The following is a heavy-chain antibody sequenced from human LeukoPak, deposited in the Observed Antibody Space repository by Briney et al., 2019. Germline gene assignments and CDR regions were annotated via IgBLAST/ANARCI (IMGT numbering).Heavy chain of an antibody. D-gene: IGHD3-10*01. CDR2: ISGSGGST. Sequence: GGSLRLSCAASGFTFSSYAMSWVRQAPGKGLEWVSAISGSGGSTYYADSVKGRFTISRDNSKNTLYLQMNSLRAEDTAVYYCAKDPGLLWFGEVSHGMDVWGQGTTVTVSS. CDR3: AKDPGLLWFGEVSHGMDV. CDR1: GFTFSSYA. V-gene: IGHV3-23*01. J-gene: IGHJ6*02.